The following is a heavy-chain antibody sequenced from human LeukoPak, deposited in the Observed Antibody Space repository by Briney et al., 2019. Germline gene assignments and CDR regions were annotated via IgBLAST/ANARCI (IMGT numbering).Heavy chain of an antibody. J-gene: IGHJ4*02. CDR2: ISSNGGST. CDR3: VKRLNNYFDY. V-gene: IGHV3-64D*06. CDR1: GFTFSDHY. D-gene: IGHD4/OR15-4a*01. Sequence: GGSLRLSCAASGFTFSDHYMDWVRQAPGKGLEFVSGISSNGGSTYYADSVKARFTMSRDNSKNALYLQMSSLRAEDTAVYYCVKRLNNYFDYWGQGTLVTVSS.